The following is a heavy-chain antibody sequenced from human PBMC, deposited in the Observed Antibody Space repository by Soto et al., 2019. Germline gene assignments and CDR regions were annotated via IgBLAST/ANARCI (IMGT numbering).Heavy chain of an antibody. D-gene: IGHD5-12*01. CDR2: ISYDGSNK. Sequence: GGSLRLSCAASGFTVTSCAMHWVRQAPGKGLEWVAVISYDGSNKFYADSVKGRFIISRDTSKNTLYLQMNSLRVEDTAVYYCGGYPSFGGFWGPGTLVTGSS. CDR1: GFTVTSCA. J-gene: IGHJ4*02. CDR3: GGYPSFGGF. V-gene: IGHV3-30*12.